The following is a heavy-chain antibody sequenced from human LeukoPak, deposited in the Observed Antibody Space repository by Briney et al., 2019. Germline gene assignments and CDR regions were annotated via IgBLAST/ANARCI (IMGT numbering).Heavy chain of an antibody. J-gene: IGHJ3*02. Sequence: ASVKVSCKASGGTLSSYAISWVRQAPGHGLEWMGGIIPIFGTANYAQKFQGRVTITADESTSTAYMELSSLRSEDTAVYYCARAGLTDPRHGSGSGHDAFDIWGQGTMVTVSS. D-gene: IGHD6-25*01. CDR3: ARAGLTDPRHGSGSGHDAFDI. CDR1: GGTLSSYA. V-gene: IGHV1-69*13. CDR2: IIPIFGTA.